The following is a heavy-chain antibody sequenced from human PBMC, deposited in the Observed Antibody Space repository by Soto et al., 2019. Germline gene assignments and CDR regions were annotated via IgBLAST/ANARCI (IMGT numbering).Heavy chain of an antibody. D-gene: IGHD6-19*01. V-gene: IGHV1-3*01. CDR2: INAGNGNT. CDR3: ASVLSGWYGLDY. CDR1: GYTFTSYA. Sequence: QVQLVQSGAEVKKPGASVKVSCKASGYTFTSYAMHWVRQAPGQRLEWMGWINAGNGNTKYSQKFQGRVTITRDTSASTAYMELSSLRSEDTAVYSCASVLSGWYGLDYWGPGTLVTGSS. J-gene: IGHJ4*02.